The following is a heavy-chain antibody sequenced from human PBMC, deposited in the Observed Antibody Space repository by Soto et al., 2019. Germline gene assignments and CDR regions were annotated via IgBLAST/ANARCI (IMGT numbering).Heavy chain of an antibody. CDR1: GGSISSYY. CDR2: IYYSGST. D-gene: IGHD3-9*01. Sequence: SETLSLTCTVSGGSISSYYWSWIRQPPGKGLEWIGYIYYSGSTNYNPSLKSRVTISVDTSKNQFSLKLSSVTAADTAVYYCARAGGYDMLTGSNYYYYYGMDVWGQGTTVTVSS. J-gene: IGHJ6*02. CDR3: ARAGGYDMLTGSNYYYYYGMDV. V-gene: IGHV4-59*01.